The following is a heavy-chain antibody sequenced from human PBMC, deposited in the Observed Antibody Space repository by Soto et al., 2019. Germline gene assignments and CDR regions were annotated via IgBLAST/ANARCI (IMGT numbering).Heavy chain of an antibody. Sequence: PSETLSLTCTVSGGSISSGGYYWSWIRQHPGKGLEWIGYIYYSGSTYYNPSLKSRVTISVDTSKNQFSLKLSSVTAADTAVYYCARQEYSGSNWFDPWGQGTLVTVS. CDR3: ARQEYSGSNWFDP. CDR1: GGSISSGGYY. V-gene: IGHV4-31*03. J-gene: IGHJ5*02. D-gene: IGHD5-12*01. CDR2: IYYSGST.